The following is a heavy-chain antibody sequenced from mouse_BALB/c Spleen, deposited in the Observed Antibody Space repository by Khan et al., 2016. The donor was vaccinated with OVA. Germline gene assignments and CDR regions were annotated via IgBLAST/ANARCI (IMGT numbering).Heavy chain of an antibody. V-gene: IGHV3-2*02. CDR3: ARWFAY. Sequence: EVQLQESGPGLVKPSQSLSLTCTVTGYSITSDYAWNWIRQFPGNKLEWMGYMHYSGSTSYNPSLKSRISITRDSSKNQFFLHLNSLTSEDTATYYCARWFAYGGQGTLVTGAA. CDR1: GYSITSDYA. J-gene: IGHJ3*01. CDR2: MHYSGST.